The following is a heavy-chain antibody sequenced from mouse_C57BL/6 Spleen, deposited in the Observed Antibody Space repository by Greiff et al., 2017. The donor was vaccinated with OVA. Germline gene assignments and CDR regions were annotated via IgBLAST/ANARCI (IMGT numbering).Heavy chain of an antibody. D-gene: IGHD4-1*01. V-gene: IGHV5-4*01. CDR2: ISDGGSYT. J-gene: IGHJ2*01. CDR1: GFTFSSYA. Sequence: EVHLVESGGGLVKPGGSLKLSCAASGFTFSSYAMSWVRQTPEKRLEWVATISDGGSYTYYPDNVKGRFTISRDNAKNNLSLQMSHLKSEDTAMYYCARDLTGTKNFDYWGQGTTLTVSS. CDR3: ARDLTGTKNFDY.